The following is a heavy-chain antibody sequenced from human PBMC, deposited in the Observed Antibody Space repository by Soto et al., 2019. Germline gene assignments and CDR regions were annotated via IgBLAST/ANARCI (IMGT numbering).Heavy chain of an antibody. D-gene: IGHD3-22*01. J-gene: IGHJ3*02. CDR1: GGSISSCY. Sequence: SETLSLTCTVSGGSISSCYWSWIRQPAGKGLEWIGRIYTSGSTNYNPSLKGRVTMSVDTSKNQFSLKLSSVTAADTAVYYCARDSFYDSSGYPGAFDIWGQGTMVTVSS. CDR3: ARDSFYDSSGYPGAFDI. CDR2: IYTSGST. V-gene: IGHV4-4*07.